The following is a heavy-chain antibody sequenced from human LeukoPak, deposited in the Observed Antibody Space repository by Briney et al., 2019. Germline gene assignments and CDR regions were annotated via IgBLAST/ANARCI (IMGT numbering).Heavy chain of an antibody. CDR3: ERALPFQIAAAAYYYYGMDV. J-gene: IGHJ6*02. D-gene: IGHD6-13*01. CDR2: INPNSVGT. V-gene: IGHV1-2*02. CDR1: GYTFTGYY. Sequence: GASVKVSCKASGYTFTGYYMHWVRQAPGQGLEWMGWINPNSVGTNYAQKFQGRGTMTRDTSISTAYMELSRLRYDDTAVYYCERALPFQIAAAAYYYYGMDVWGQGTTVTVSS.